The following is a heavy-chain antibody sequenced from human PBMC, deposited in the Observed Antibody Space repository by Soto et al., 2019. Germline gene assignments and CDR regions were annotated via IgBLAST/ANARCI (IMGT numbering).Heavy chain of an antibody. D-gene: IGHD6-13*01. V-gene: IGHV3-30*18. J-gene: IGHJ4*02. CDR2: ISYDGSNK. CDR1: GFTFSSYG. CDR3: AKDRGIAAAGPLDY. Sequence: GGSLRLSCAASGFTFSSYGMHWVRQAPGKGLEWVAVISYDGSNKYYADSVKGRFTISRDNSKNTLYLQMNSLRAEDTAVYYCAKDRGIAAAGPLDYWGQGTLVTVSS.